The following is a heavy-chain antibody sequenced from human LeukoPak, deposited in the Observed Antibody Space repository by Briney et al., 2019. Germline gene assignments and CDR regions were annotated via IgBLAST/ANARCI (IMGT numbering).Heavy chain of an antibody. D-gene: IGHD3-10*01. Sequence: PGGSLRLSCAASGFTFSSYAMSWVRQAPGKGLEWVSAISGSGGSTYYADSVKGRFTISRDNSKNTLYLQMNSLRAEDTAVYYCAKDLDHYGSGSGMDVWGQGTTVTVSS. CDR2: ISGSGGST. V-gene: IGHV3-23*01. CDR3: AKDLDHYGSGSGMDV. CDR1: GFTFSSYA. J-gene: IGHJ6*02.